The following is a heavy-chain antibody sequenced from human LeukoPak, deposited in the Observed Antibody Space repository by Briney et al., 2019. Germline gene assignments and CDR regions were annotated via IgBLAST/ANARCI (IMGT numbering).Heavy chain of an antibody. CDR2: INHSGST. Sequence: PSETPSLTCAVYGGSFSGYYWSWIRQPPGKGLEWIGEINHSGSTNYNPSLKSRVTISVDTSKNQFSLKLSSVTAADTAVYYCARSRSPPDVVVVAATDSYFDYWGQGTLVTVSS. J-gene: IGHJ4*02. V-gene: IGHV4-34*01. CDR3: ARSRSPPDVVVVAATDSYFDY. CDR1: GGSFSGYY. D-gene: IGHD2-15*01.